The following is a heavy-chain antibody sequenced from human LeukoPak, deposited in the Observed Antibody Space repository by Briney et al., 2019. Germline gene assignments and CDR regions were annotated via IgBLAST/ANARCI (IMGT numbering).Heavy chain of an antibody. J-gene: IGHJ6*03. V-gene: IGHV3-11*04. CDR3: ARVKQQLVRLLGRDTTYYYYYYMDV. CDR2: ISSSGSTI. D-gene: IGHD6-13*01. Sequence: GGSLRLSCAASGFTFSDYYMSWIRQAPGKGLEWVSYISSSGSTINYADSVKGRFTISRDNAKNSLFLQMNSLRAEDTAVYFCARVKQQLVRLLGRDTTYYYYYYMDVWGKGTTVTVSS. CDR1: GFTFSDYY.